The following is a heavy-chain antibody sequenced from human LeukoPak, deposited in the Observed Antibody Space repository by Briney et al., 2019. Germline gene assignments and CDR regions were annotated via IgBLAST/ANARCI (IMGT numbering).Heavy chain of an antibody. Sequence: GRSLRLSCAASGFTFDDYAMHWVRQAPGKGLEWVSGISWNSGIIGYADSVKGRFTISRDNAKNSLYLQMNSLRAEDTALYYCAKDIGYGSGSYALGFDYWGQGTLVTVSS. CDR1: GFTFDDYA. J-gene: IGHJ4*02. V-gene: IGHV3-9*01. CDR2: ISWNSGII. CDR3: AKDIGYGSGSYALGFDY. D-gene: IGHD3-10*01.